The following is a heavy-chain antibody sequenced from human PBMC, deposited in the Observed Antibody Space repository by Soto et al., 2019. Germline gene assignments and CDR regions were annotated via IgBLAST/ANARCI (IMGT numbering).Heavy chain of an antibody. CDR3: AGAFVEMATVDDAFDI. V-gene: IGHV4-4*07. Sequence: QVQLQESGPGLVKPSETLSLTCTVSGGSISSYYWSWIRQPAGKGLEWIGRIYTSGSTNYNPSLKSRVNMSVDTSKNQFSLKLSSVTAADTAVYYCAGAFVEMATVDDAFDIWGQGTMVTVSS. CDR2: IYTSGST. CDR1: GGSISSYY. D-gene: IGHD4-4*01. J-gene: IGHJ3*02.